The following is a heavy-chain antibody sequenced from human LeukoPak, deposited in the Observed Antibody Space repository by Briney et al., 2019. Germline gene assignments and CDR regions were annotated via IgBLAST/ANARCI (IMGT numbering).Heavy chain of an antibody. CDR3: ARVETSYYYMDV. V-gene: IGHV4-59*01. CDR1: VGSISTYY. Sequence: SETLSLTRTVSVGSISTYYWSWIRQPPGRGLEWIGYIYYSGSTNYNPSLKSRVTISVDTSKNQFSLKLSSVTAADTAVYYCARVETSYYYMDVWGKGTTVTVSS. CDR2: IYYSGST. J-gene: IGHJ6*03.